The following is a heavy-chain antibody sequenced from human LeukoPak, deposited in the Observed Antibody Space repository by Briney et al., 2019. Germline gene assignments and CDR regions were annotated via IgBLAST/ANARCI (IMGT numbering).Heavy chain of an antibody. Sequence: SVKVSCTASGGTFSSYAISWVRQAPGQGLEWMGGIIPIFGTANYAQKFQGRVTITADESTSTAYMELSSLRSEDTAVYYCARLVSGLAIFGVVTQNYGMDVWGQGTTVTVSS. CDR3: ARLVSGLAIFGVVTQNYGMDV. CDR2: IIPIFGTA. CDR1: GGTFSSYA. D-gene: IGHD3-3*01. J-gene: IGHJ6*02. V-gene: IGHV1-69*13.